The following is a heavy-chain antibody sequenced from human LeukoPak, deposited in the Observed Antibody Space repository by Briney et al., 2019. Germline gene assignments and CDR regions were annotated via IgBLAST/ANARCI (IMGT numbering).Heavy chain of an antibody. D-gene: IGHD2-21*02. CDR1: GGTFSSYA. CDR2: IIPILGIA. V-gene: IGHV1-69*04. Sequence: SVKVSCKASGGTFSSYAISWVRQAPGQGLEWMGRIIPILGIANYAQKFQGRVTITADKSTSTAYMELSSLRSEDTAVYYCARAGGPSDNNYMDVWGKGTTVTVSS. J-gene: IGHJ6*03. CDR3: ARAGGPSDNNYMDV.